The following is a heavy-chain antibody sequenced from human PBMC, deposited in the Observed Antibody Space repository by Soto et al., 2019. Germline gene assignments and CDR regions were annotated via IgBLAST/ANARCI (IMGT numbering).Heavy chain of an antibody. CDR1: GFTFSDYY. CDR3: ARRLARAGMDHWFGP. J-gene: IGHJ5*01. D-gene: IGHD6-19*01. V-gene: IGHV3-11*01. CDR2: ISSSGSTI. Sequence: GGSLRLSCAASGFTFSDYYMSWIRQAPGKGLEWVSYISSSGSTIYYADSVKGRFTISRDNAKNSLYLQMNSLRAEDTAVYYWARRLARAGMDHWFGPWGQGTLVTVSS.